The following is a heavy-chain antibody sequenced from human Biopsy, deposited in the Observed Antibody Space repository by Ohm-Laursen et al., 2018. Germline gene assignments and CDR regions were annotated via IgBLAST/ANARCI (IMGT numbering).Heavy chain of an antibody. D-gene: IGHD3-22*01. V-gene: IGHV1-69*11. CDR2: IIPILRTT. CDR1: TGTFNSYG. CDR3: ARHRYHYDSSPLEY. Sequence: ASVKVSCKAPTGTFNSYGIIWVRQAPGQGLERMGRIIPILRTTAYAQTFLGRVTITADESTSTAYMELSSLRSEDTAIYYCARHRYHYDSSPLEYWGQGTLVTVSS. J-gene: IGHJ4*02.